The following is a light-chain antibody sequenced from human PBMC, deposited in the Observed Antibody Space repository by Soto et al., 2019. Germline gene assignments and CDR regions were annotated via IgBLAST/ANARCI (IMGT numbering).Light chain of an antibody. V-gene: IGKV3-15*01. CDR2: GAF. J-gene: IGKJ1*01. Sequence: EIVMTQSPVTLSVSPGERVTLSCRASQSVSSNLAWYQQKPGQAPSLLIYGAFTRATGIPARFSGTGSGTEFTLTISSLQSEDFALYYCQQSNDWNLAFRHGTKVDIK. CDR3: QQSNDWNLA. CDR1: QSVSSN.